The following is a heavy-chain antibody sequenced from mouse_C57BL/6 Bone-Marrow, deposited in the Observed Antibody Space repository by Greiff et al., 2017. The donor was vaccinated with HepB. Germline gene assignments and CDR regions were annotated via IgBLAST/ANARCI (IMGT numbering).Heavy chain of an antibody. V-gene: IGHV14-1*01. J-gene: IGHJ1*03. CDR2: IDPEDGDT. CDR3: TNSVYYYGSSPWYFDV. CDR1: GFNIKDYY. Sequence: VQLQQSGAELVRPGASVKLSCTASGFNIKDYYMHWVKQRPEQGLEWIGRIDPEDGDTEYAPKFQGKATMTADTSSNTAYLQLSSLTSDDTAVYYCTNSVYYYGSSPWYFDVWGTGTTVTVSS. D-gene: IGHD1-1*01.